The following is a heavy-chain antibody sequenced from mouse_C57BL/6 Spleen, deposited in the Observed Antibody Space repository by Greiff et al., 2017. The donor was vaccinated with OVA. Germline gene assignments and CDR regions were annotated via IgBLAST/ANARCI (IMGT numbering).Heavy chain of an antibody. J-gene: IGHJ2*01. CDR3: ARGTAQALDY. Sequence: QVQLKESGAELVRPGTSVKVSCKASGYAFTNYLIEWVKQRPGQGLEWIGVINPGSGGTKYNEKFKGKATLTADKSSSTAYMQLSSLTSEDSAVYFCARGTAQALDYWGQGTTLTVSS. D-gene: IGHD3-2*02. CDR1: GYAFTNYL. V-gene: IGHV1-54*01. CDR2: INPGSGGT.